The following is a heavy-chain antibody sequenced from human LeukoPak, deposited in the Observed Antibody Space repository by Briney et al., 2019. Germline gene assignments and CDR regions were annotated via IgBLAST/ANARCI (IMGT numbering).Heavy chain of an antibody. CDR3: ARDGYYYDSSGYYARAFDI. V-gene: IGHV4-59*01. J-gene: IGHJ3*02. CDR1: GGSISSYY. Sequence: SETLSLTCTVSGGSISSYYWSWIRQPPGKGLEWIGYIYYSGGTNYNPSLKSRVTISVDTSKNQFSLKLSSVTAADTAVYYCARDGYYYDSSGYYARAFDIWGQGTMVAVSS. D-gene: IGHD3-22*01. CDR2: IYYSGGT.